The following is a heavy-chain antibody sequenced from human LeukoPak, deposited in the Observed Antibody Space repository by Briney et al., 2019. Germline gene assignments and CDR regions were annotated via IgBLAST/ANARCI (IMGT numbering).Heavy chain of an antibody. V-gene: IGHV3-30*02. J-gene: IGHJ4*02. D-gene: IGHD3/OR15-3a*01. CDR1: GFTFSSYW. Sequence: GGSLRLSCAASGFTFSSYWMHWARQAPGKGLEWVAFIRYDGSNKYYADSVKGRFTISRDNSKNTLYLQMNTLRAEDTAVYYCAKDFALVIIDWGQGTLVTVSS. CDR2: IRYDGSNK. CDR3: AKDFALVIID.